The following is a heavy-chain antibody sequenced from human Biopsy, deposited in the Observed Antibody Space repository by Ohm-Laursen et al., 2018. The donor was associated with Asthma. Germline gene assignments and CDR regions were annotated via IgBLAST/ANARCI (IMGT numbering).Heavy chain of an antibody. CDR3: ARVRGAFYESSVKNAFDV. CDR1: GGSIGIYY. Sequence: SETLSLTCTVSGGSIGIYYWGWIRQPPGKGLEYIGYTHYSGTTNTDPSLTGRVTMSVDTSKNQFSLKVTSVTAADTAVYFCARVRGAFYESSVKNAFDVWGRGTMVTVSS. CDR2: THYSGTT. D-gene: IGHD3-22*01. J-gene: IGHJ3*01. V-gene: IGHV4-59*01.